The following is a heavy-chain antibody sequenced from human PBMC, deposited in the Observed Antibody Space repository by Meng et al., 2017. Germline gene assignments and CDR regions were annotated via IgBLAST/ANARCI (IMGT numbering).Heavy chain of an antibody. Sequence: QVQLQQWGPGLLKPSETLSLTCTVYGGSFSGHYWSWIRQAPGEGLEWIGEVSDGGYNKYNPALKSRVTVSGDTSKNEVSLKLISVTAADTAVYYCARNRYDRSTHVFDPWGQGTLVTVSS. D-gene: IGHD3-22*01. J-gene: IGHJ5*02. CDR2: VSDGGYN. CDR3: ARNRYDRSTHVFDP. V-gene: IGHV4-34*01. CDR1: GGSFSGHY.